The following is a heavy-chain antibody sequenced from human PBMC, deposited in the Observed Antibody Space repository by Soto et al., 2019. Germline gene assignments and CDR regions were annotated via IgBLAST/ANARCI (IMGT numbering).Heavy chain of an antibody. CDR1: GFTFNDYY. V-gene: IGHV3-11*01. D-gene: IGHD3-22*01. J-gene: IGHJ4*02. Sequence: GGSLRLSCVASGFTFNDYYMGWVRQAPGRXLEWVSYITTTDTIYHADSVRGRFTISRDNARNSLHLQMNSLGAEDTAVYYCARSPKPRHFYDNSGPLNFDYWGQGTLVTVSS. CDR3: ARSPKPRHFYDNSGPLNFDY. CDR2: ITTTDTI.